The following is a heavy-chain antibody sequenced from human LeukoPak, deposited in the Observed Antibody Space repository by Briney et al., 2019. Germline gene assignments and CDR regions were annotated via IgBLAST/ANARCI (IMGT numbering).Heavy chain of an antibody. CDR2: ISGSGSKT. V-gene: IGHV3-23*01. CDR1: GFIFNNYG. J-gene: IGHJ4*02. D-gene: IGHD2-2*01. Sequence: GGSLRLSCAASGFIFNNYGMSWVRQAPGKGLEWVSVISGSGSKTYYADSVKGRLTISRDNSKDTLYLQMNSLRGEDMAVYYCARAFGTIDPFGYWGQGTLVTVSS. CDR3: ARAFGTIDPFGY.